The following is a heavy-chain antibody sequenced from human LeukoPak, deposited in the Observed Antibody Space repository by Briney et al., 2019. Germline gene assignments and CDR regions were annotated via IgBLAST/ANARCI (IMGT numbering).Heavy chain of an antibody. CDR2: INWNGGST. CDR3: ARGGHSGYDSWGTFDY. CDR1: GFTFDDYG. Sequence: GGSLRLSCAASGFTFDDYGMGWVRQAPGKGLEWVSGINWNGGSTGYADSVKGRFTISRDNAKNSLYLQMNSLRAEDTALYYCARGGHSGYDSWGTFDYWGQGTLVTVSS. V-gene: IGHV3-20*04. D-gene: IGHD5-12*01. J-gene: IGHJ4*02.